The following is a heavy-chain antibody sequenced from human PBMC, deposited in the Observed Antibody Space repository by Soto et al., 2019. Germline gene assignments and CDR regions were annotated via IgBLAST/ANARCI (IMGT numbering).Heavy chain of an antibody. V-gene: IGHV1-24*01. D-gene: IGHD2-8*01. Sequence: GASVKVSCKVSGYTLTELSMHWVRQAPGKGLEWMGGINPEDGETNYAQKFQDRVSMTVDTSTDTAYMELRSLTSDDTAIYYCAKNGQPPYYYYGLDVWGQGTKVTVSS. J-gene: IGHJ6*02. CDR2: INPEDGET. CDR3: AKNGQPPYYYYGLDV. CDR1: GYTLTELS.